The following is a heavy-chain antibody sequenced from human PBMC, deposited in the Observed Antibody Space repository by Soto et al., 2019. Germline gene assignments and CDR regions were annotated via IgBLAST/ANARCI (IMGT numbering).Heavy chain of an antibody. J-gene: IGHJ4*02. CDR1: GGTFSSYT. V-gene: IGHV1-69*02. D-gene: IGHD2-2*01. CDR2: IIPILGIA. CDR3: ARGGAWGVTRTATDSY. Sequence: QVQLVQSGAEVKKPGSSVKVSCKASGGTFSSYTISWVRQAPGQGLEWMGRIIPILGIANYAQKFQGRVTITADKSTSTAYMELSSLRSEDTAVYYCARGGAWGVTRTATDSYWGQGTLVTVSS.